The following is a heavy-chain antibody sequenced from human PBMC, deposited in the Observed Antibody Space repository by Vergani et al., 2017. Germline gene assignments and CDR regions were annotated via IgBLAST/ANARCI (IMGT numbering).Heavy chain of an antibody. CDR2: IYYSWST. J-gene: IGHJ5*02. CDR1: GGSISSSSYY. Sequence: QLQLQESGPGLVKPSETLSLTCTVSGGSISSSSYYWGWIRQPPGKGLEWIGSIYYSWSTYYNPSLKSRVTISVDTSKNQFSLKLSSVTAADTAVYYCARVTQWLVQDWFDPWGQGTLVTVSS. D-gene: IGHD6-19*01. CDR3: ARVTQWLVQDWFDP. V-gene: IGHV4-39*07.